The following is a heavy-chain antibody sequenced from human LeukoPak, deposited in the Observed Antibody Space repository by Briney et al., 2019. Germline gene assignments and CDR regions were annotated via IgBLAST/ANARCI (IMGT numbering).Heavy chain of an antibody. V-gene: IGHV4-34*01. CDR3: ARRNGQDIVATLRRRYYFDY. CDR2: INHSGST. J-gene: IGHJ4*02. CDR1: GGSFSGYY. Sequence: SETLSLSCAVYGGSFSGYYWSWIRQPPGKGLEWIGEINHSGSTNYNPSLKSRVTISINTSKNQFSLKLSSVTAADTAVYYCARRNGQDIVATLRRRYYFDYWGQGTLVTVSS. D-gene: IGHD5-12*01.